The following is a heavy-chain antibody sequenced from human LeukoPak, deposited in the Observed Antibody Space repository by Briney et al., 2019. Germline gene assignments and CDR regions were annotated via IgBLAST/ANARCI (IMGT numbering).Heavy chain of an antibody. CDR1: GFTFSSYT. V-gene: IGHV3-48*01. J-gene: IGHJ4*02. CDR3: ARDFEAAGFDY. CDR2: ISSSSSTI. D-gene: IGHD6-19*01. Sequence: PGGSLRLSCAASGFTFSSYTMNWVRQAPGKGLEWVSYISSSSSTIYYADSVKDRFTISRDNAMNSLYLQMHSLRAEDTAVYYCARDFEAAGFDYWGQGTRVTVSS.